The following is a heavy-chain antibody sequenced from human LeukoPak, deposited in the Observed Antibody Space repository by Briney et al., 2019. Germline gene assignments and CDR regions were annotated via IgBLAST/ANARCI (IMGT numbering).Heavy chain of an antibody. V-gene: IGHV4-59*01. D-gene: IGHD1-26*01. J-gene: IGHJ5*02. Sequence: PSETLSLTCTVSGGSISSYYWSWIRQPPGKGLEWIGYIYYSGSTNYNPSLKSRVTISVDTSKNQFSLKLSSVTAADTAVYYCARDFWGGGLFDPWGQGTLVTVSS. CDR1: GGSISSYY. CDR3: ARDFWGGGLFDP. CDR2: IYYSGST.